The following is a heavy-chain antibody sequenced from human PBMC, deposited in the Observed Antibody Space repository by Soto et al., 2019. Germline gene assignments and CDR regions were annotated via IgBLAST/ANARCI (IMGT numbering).Heavy chain of an antibody. CDR1: GFTFSSYG. V-gene: IGHV3-30*02. CDR3: AKVRSTRALYYYYYGMDV. Sequence: GGSLRLSCAASGFTFSSYGMHWVRQAPGKGLEWVAVIWYDGNNKYYADSVKGRFTISRDNSKNTLYLQMNSLRAEDTAVYYCAKVRSTRALYYYYYGMDVWGQGTTVTVSS. D-gene: IGHD2-2*01. CDR2: IWYDGNNK. J-gene: IGHJ6*02.